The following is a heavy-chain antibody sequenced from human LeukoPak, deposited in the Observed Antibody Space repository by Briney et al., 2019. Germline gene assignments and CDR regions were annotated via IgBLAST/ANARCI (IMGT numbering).Heavy chain of an antibody. CDR3: ARESESSGWYDY. V-gene: IGHV3-43*02. Sequence: PGGSLRLSCAASGFTFDDYAMHWVRQAPGKGLEWVSLISEDGGSTFYADSVKGRFTISRDNSKNSLYLQMNSLRSDDTALYYCARESESSGWYDYWGQGTLVTVSS. CDR1: GFTFDDYA. J-gene: IGHJ4*02. CDR2: ISEDGGST. D-gene: IGHD6-19*01.